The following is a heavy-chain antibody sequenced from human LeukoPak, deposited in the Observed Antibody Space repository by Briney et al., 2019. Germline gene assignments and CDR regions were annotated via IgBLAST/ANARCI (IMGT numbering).Heavy chain of an antibody. V-gene: IGHV3-23*01. J-gene: IGHJ6*03. CDR3: AKDLACSGGSCYYGYMDV. CDR2: INGSGGST. CDR1: GFTFSSYA. Sequence: PGGSLRLSCAASGFTFSSYAMSWVRKAPGKGLEWVSDINGSGGSTYYADSVKGRFTISRDNSKNTLYLQMNSLRAEDTAVYYCAKDLACSGGSCYYGYMDVWGKGTTVTVSS. D-gene: IGHD2-15*01.